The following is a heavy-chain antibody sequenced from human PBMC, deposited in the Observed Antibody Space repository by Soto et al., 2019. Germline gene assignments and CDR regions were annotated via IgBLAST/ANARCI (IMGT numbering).Heavy chain of an antibody. D-gene: IGHD3-10*02. J-gene: IGHJ6*03. CDR2: ISVDSGNT. V-gene: IGHV1-18*01. CDR3: SRFNCAGTNYYTDL. Sequence: QVQLVQSGAELKKPGASAKVSCKASGYIFTSYGISWVRQAPGQGLEWMAWISVDSGNTNYAQNFQGRVTMTTDTSARTANMELMSLRSDDEPVYYCSRFNCAGTNYYTDLWGKGTTVIVSS. CDR1: GYIFTSYG.